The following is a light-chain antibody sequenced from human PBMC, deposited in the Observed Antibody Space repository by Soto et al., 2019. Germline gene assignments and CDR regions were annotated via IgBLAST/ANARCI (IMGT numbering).Light chain of an antibody. Sequence: SVLTQPPSVSGAPGQRVTLSCTGSSSNIGAGYDVHWYQQRPGTAPKLLISANINRPSGVPDRFSGSKSGTSASLAISGLQSEDEADYYCEAWDDTLNGHVFGGGTKLTVL. CDR1: SSNIGAGYD. CDR3: EAWDDTLNGHV. CDR2: ANI. V-gene: IGLV1-40*01. J-gene: IGLJ3*02.